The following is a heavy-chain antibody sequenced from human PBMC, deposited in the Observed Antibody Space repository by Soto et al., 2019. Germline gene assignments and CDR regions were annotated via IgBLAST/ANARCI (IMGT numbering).Heavy chain of an antibody. CDR1: GGSISGTSYY. CDR2: IYYTGSI. CDR3: ARKQSRVEYNWFDP. Sequence: LQESGPGLVKSSETLSLTCTVAGGSISGTSYYWGWIRQPPGKGLEWIGSIYYTGSIYYNPSLKSRVTISVDTSKNQFSLKLSSVTAADTAVYYCARKQSRVEYNWFDPWGQGTLVNVTS. D-gene: IGHD2-15*01. J-gene: IGHJ5*02. V-gene: IGHV4-39*01.